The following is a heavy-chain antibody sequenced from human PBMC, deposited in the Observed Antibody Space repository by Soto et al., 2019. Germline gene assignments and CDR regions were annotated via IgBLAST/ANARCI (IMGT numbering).Heavy chain of an antibody. V-gene: IGHV4-30-4*01. D-gene: IGHD3-3*01. Sequence: QVQLQESGPGLVKPSQTLSLTCTVSGGSVSSGDYYWSWIRQPPGKGLEWIGYIYYSGSTYYNPSLKSRVTITVDTSKNQFSLKLSSVTAADTAVYYGARGRYDFWSGDDYWGQGTLVTVSS. CDR2: IYYSGST. CDR1: GGSVSSGDYY. CDR3: ARGRYDFWSGDDY. J-gene: IGHJ4*02.